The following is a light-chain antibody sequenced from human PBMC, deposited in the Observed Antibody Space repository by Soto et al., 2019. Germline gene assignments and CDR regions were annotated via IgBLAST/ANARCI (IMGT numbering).Light chain of an antibody. CDR1: QSISRY. J-gene: IGKJ1*01. V-gene: IGKV3-20*01. Sequence: IVLTQSPGPLSLSPGERITLSCRASQSISRYLAWYQQKPGQGPRLLIYGASSRATGTPDRFSGSGSGTDFTLTINRLEPEDFALYYCQQYGSSPPTLGQGTKVDIK. CDR3: QQYGSSPPT. CDR2: GAS.